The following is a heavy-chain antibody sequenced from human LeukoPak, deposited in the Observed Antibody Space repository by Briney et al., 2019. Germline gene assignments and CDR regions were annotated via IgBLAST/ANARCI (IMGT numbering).Heavy chain of an antibody. CDR2: ISSSSYI. CDR3: ARDAYYYDSSGYGYYYYGMDV. D-gene: IGHD3-22*01. CDR1: GFTFSSYS. J-gene: IGHJ6*02. Sequence: GGSLRLSCAASGFTFSSYSMNWVRQAPGKGLEWVSSISSSSYIYYADSVKGRFTISRDNAKNSLYLQMNSLRAEDTAVYYCARDAYYYDSSGYGYYYYGMDVWGQGTTVTVSS. V-gene: IGHV3-21*01.